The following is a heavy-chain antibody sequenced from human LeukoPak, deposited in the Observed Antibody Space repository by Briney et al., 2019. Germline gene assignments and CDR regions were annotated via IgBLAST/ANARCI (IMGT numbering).Heavy chain of an antibody. V-gene: IGHV3-64D*06. Sequence: GGSLRLSCSASGFTFSRYAMLWVRQAPGKGLEYVSAISTSGGSTYYADSVKGRFTISRDNSKNTLYLLMSSLRDEDTAVYYCVGGFYWGQGTLVTVSS. J-gene: IGHJ4*02. CDR3: VGGFY. CDR1: GFTFSRYA. D-gene: IGHD3-16*01. CDR2: ISTSGGST.